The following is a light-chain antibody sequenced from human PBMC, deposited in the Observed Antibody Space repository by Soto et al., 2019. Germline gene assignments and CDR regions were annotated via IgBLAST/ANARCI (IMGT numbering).Light chain of an antibody. CDR3: QHYNNWPPYT. V-gene: IGKV3-15*01. Sequence: EIVMTQSPATLSVTPGERATLSCRASQGVSSNLAWYQQKPGQAPRLLIYDASTRVTGIPARFSGSGSGTEFTLPISSLQSEDFAVYYCQHYNNWPPYTFGQGTKLEIK. J-gene: IGKJ2*01. CDR2: DAS. CDR1: QGVSSN.